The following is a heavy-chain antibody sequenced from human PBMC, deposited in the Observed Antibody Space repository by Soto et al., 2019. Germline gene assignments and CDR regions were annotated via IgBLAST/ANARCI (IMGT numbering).Heavy chain of an antibody. V-gene: IGHV3-33*01. Sequence: GALRLSCAASGFTFGTYAMHWVRLAPGKGLEWVAVIYYDGSNRYYGDAVKGRFTISRDNSKSTLYLQMSSLRAEDTAVFYCARAFCTNGVCYYFFDYWGHGTLVTVSS. D-gene: IGHD2-8*01. J-gene: IGHJ4*01. CDR2: IYYDGSNR. CDR1: GFTFGTYA. CDR3: ARAFCTNGVCYYFFDY.